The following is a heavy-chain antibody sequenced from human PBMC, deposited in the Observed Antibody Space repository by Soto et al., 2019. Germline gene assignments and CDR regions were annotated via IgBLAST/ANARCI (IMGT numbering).Heavy chain of an antibody. CDR1: GFTVSNNY. J-gene: IGHJ4*02. CDR2: IYSGGTT. V-gene: IGHV3-53*01. CDR3: ARDKQGHFDY. Sequence: EVQLVESGGGLIQPGGSLRLSCAASGFTVSNNYMSWVCQAPGKGLEWVSVIYSGGTTYYADSVKGRFTISRDNSKNTLYLQMNSLTTEDTAVYYCARDKQGHFDYWGQGTLVTVSS.